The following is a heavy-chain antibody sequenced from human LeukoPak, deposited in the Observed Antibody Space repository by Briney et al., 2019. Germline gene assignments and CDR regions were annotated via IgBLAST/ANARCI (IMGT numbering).Heavy chain of an antibody. J-gene: IGHJ6*03. D-gene: IGHD5-18*01. Sequence: SETLSLTCTVSGGSISSGSFYWSWTRQPAGKGLEWIGRFHSSGRTNYNPSLKSRVTISVDTSKNQFSLKLSSVTAADTAVYYCARGLRGYSYGYVPWELYYYMDVWGKGTTVTISS. CDR3: ARGLRGYSYGYVPWELYYYMDV. V-gene: IGHV4-61*02. CDR2: FHSSGRT. CDR1: GGSISSGSFY.